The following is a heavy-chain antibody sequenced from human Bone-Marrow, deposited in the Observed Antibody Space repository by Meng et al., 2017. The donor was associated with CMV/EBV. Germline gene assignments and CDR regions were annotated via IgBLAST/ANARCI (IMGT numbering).Heavy chain of an antibody. D-gene: IGHD3-3*01. V-gene: IGHV3-30*02. Sequence: SGFIFSNYGMHWVRQATGKGLEWVAFIRYDGSNKYYADSVKGRFTISRDNSKNTLYLQMNSLTTEDTAMYYCAKAAFGAVIIPRFDPWGQGTLVTVSS. CDR2: IRYDGSNK. CDR1: GFIFSNYG. CDR3: AKAAFGAVIIPRFDP. J-gene: IGHJ5*02.